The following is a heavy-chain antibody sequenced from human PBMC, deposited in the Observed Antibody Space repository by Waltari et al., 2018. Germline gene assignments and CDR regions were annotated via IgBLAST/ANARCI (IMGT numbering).Heavy chain of an antibody. CDR1: GGTFSSYT. CDR3: ARVTMVRETNWFDP. J-gene: IGHJ5*02. CDR2: IIPILGIA. Sequence: QVQLVQSGAEVKKPGSSVKVSCKASGGTFSSYTISWVRQAPGQGLEWMGRIIPILGIANYAKKFQGRVTITADKSTSTAYMELSSLRSEDTAVYYCARVTMVRETNWFDPWGQGTLVTVSS. D-gene: IGHD3-10*01. V-gene: IGHV1-69*02.